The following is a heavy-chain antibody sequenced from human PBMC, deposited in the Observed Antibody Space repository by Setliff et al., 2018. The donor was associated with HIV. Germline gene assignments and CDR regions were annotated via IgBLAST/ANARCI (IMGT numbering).Heavy chain of an antibody. CDR2: ITSYNGNT. Sequence: GASVKVSCKASGCTFSNYGITWVRQAPGQGLEWMGWITSYNGNTNYAKKFKGRVTMTTDTSTSIAYMELKSLRSEDTAVYYCARDHHSGCGSNFPWYSDLWGRGTLVTVSS. CDR1: GCTFSNYG. V-gene: IGHV1-18*01. D-gene: IGHD1-26*01. CDR3: ARDHHSGCGSNFPWYSDL. J-gene: IGHJ2*01.